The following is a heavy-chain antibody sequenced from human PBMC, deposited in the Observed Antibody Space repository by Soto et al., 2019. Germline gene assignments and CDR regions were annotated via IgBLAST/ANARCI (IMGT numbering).Heavy chain of an antibody. CDR1: GGTFSSYA. CDR3: AIQGDIVVVVAASYYYYGMDV. CDR2: IIPIFGTA. D-gene: IGHD2-15*01. Sequence: QVQLVQSGAEVKKPGSSVKVSCKASGGTFSSYAISWVRQAPGQGLEWMGGIIPIFGTANYAQKFQGRVTITADESTSTAYMELRSLRSEDTAVYYCAIQGDIVVVVAASYYYYGMDVWGQGTTVTVSS. J-gene: IGHJ6*02. V-gene: IGHV1-69*12.